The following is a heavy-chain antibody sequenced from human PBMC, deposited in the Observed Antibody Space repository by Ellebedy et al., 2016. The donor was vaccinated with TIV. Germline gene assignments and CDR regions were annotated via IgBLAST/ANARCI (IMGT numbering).Heavy chain of an antibody. D-gene: IGHD3-9*01. CDR3: ARRRYNLLRNFDWGLYFDP. CDR1: GGSVSSDSHY. V-gene: IGHV4-61*01. CDR2: IYYSGST. J-gene: IGHJ5*02. Sequence: SETLSLTXTVSGGSVSSDSHYWSWIRQPPGKGLDYIGHIYYSGSTNYDPNFKSRVSISVDTSKNQVSLKLSSMTAAETAVYYCARRRYNLLRNFDWGLYFDPWGQGTLVTVSS.